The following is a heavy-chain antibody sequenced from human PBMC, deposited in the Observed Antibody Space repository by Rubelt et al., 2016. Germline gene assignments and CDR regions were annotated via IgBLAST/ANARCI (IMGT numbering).Heavy chain of an antibody. J-gene: IGHJ5*02. CDR1: GGSISSGGYY. Sequence: QLQLQESGPGLVRPSETLSLTCTVSGGSISSGGYYWSWIRQHPGKGLEWIGYIYYSGSTYYNPSLMSRFTISVNTSKNQFSSKRSSVTAADTAVYYCAREYRRERWCWFDPWGQGTLVTVSS. D-gene: IGHD2-8*02. CDR2: IYYSGST. CDR3: AREYRRERWCWFDP. V-gene: IGHV4-31*03.